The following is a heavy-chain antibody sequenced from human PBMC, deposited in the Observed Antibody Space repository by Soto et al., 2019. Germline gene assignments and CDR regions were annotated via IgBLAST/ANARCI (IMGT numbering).Heavy chain of an antibody. V-gene: IGHV3-11*06. CDR3: ASGYSGYDYFPYHIAVAGLDY. Sequence: PGRSRELSSAASGFTFSDYYMSWIRQAPGKGLERVSYISSSSSYTNYADSVKGRFTISRDNAKNSLYLQMNSLRAEDTAVYYCASGYSGYDYFPYHIAVAGLDYWGQGTLVTVSS. D-gene: IGHD5-12*01. CDR1: GFTFSDYY. CDR2: ISSSSSYT. J-gene: IGHJ4*02.